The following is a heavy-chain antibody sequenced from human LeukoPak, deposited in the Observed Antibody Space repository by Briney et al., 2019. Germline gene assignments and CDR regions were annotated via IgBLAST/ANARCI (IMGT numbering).Heavy chain of an antibody. Sequence: ASVKVSCKASGYTFTSYGITWVRQAPGQGLEWMGWITTYNGNTYYAQNFQGRVTMTADTSTSTAYMEVRSLRSDDTAVYYRARLSPPIASFCSGGTCYSGGFDPWGQGTLVTVSS. V-gene: IGHV1-18*01. D-gene: IGHD2-15*01. CDR1: GYTFTSYG. CDR3: ARLSPPIASFCSGGTCYSGGFDP. J-gene: IGHJ5*02. CDR2: ITTYNGNT.